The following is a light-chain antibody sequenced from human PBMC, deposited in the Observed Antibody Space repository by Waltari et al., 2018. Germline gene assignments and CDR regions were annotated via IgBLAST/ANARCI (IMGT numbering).Light chain of an antibody. J-gene: IGKJ4*01. V-gene: IGKV1-16*01. CDR1: QGITNS. Sequence: DIQMTQSPSSLSASVGDRVTTCRASQGITNSLAWFQKKPGEAPRSLIYAASTLQSGVPSRFSGSGSGTDFTLTISSLQPEDSATYYCQQLKSYPLTFGGGTKVEI. CDR3: QQLKSYPLT. CDR2: AAS.